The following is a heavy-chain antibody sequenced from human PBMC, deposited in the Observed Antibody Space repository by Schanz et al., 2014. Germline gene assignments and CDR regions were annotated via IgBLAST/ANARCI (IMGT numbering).Heavy chain of an antibody. J-gene: IGHJ4*02. CDR3: ARSLDSSGYYFDY. CDR1: GYTLSAYS. D-gene: IGHD3-22*01. CDR2: VNPSVRGT. V-gene: IGHV1-46*03. Sequence: QVQLVQSGTQVKKPGASVKVSCKASGYTLSAYSLHWVRQAPGQGLEWMGIVNPSVRGTHFAREFQGRVTVTSDTSTSTVYMELSGLRSEDTAVYYCARSLDSSGYYFDYWGQGTLVTVSS.